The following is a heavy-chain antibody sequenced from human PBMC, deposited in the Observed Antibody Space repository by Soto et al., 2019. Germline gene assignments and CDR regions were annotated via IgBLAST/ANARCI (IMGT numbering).Heavy chain of an antibody. CDR1: GYTFTSYG. J-gene: IGHJ5*02. CDR2: ISAYNGNT. D-gene: IGHD1-1*01. Sequence: QVPLVQSGAEVKKPGASVKVSCKASGYTFTSYGISWVRQAPGQGLEWMGWISAYNGNTNYAQKLQGRVTMTTDTSTSTAYMELRSLRSDDTAVYYCARAALPGITTGKTGSWFDPWGQGTLVTVSS. V-gene: IGHV1-18*01. CDR3: ARAALPGITTGKTGSWFDP.